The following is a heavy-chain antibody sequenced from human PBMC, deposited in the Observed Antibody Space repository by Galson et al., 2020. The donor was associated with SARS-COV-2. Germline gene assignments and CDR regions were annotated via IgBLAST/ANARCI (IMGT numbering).Heavy chain of an antibody. Sequence: SETLSLTCTVSGGSVSSGSYYWSWIRQPTGKGLEWIGYIYYSGSTNYNPSLKSRVTISVDTSKNQFSLKLSSVTAADTAVYYCARGPIATYYYYMDVWGKGTTVTVSS. V-gene: IGHV4-61*01. CDR3: ARGPIATYYYYMDV. J-gene: IGHJ6*03. D-gene: IGHD6-13*01. CDR2: IYYSGST. CDR1: GGSVSSGSYY.